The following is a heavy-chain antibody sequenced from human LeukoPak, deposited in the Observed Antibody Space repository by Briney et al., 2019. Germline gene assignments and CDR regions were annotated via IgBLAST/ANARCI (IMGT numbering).Heavy chain of an antibody. V-gene: IGHV4-34*01. CDR2: INHSGST. D-gene: IGHD2-2*01. CDR3: ARGLGVVVPAAMYESRNNWFDP. Sequence: PGGSLKLSCAASGFMFSDHYMDWVRQPPGKGLEWIGEINHSGSTNYNPSLKSRVTISVDTSKNQFSLKLSSVTAADTAVYYCARGLGVVVPAAMYESRNNWFDPWGQGTLVTVSS. CDR1: GFMFSDHY. J-gene: IGHJ5*02.